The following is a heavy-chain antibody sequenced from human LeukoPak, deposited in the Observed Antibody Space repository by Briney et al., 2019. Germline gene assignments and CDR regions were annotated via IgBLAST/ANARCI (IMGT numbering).Heavy chain of an antibody. V-gene: IGHV3-23*01. D-gene: IGHD6-13*01. J-gene: IGHJ4*02. CDR1: GFTFSSYA. Sequence: GGSLRLSWAAAGFTFSSYAMSWVRQAPGKGLEWVSAISGSCGSTYYADSVTGRFTISRDHSNNTLYLQMVSLRAEDSAVYYCARVYGSWYDYWGQGTLVTVSS. CDR3: ARVYGSWYDY. CDR2: ISGSCGST.